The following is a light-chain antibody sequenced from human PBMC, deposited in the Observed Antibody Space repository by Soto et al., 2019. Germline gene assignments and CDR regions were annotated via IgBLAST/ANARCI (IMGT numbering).Light chain of an antibody. J-gene: IGKJ5*01. CDR3: QHYDYPIT. Sequence: DIQMTRFPSSLSGSLGDRPTITCQASHDISNNLNWYQQKPGKAPKLLIYDASNLEIGVPSSFSGSGSGTYFTFTISSLQPEDIAAYYCQHYDYPITFGQGTRVEIK. V-gene: IGKV1-33*01. CDR1: HDISNN. CDR2: DAS.